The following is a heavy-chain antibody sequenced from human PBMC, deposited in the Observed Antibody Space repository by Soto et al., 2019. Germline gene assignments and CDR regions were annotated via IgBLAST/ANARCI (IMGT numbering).Heavy chain of an antibody. V-gene: IGHV3-15*01. J-gene: IGHJ4*02. CDR3: TTDGDSSGWYSDY. Sequence: GGSLRLSCAASRLTFSNALVSWVRQAPGKGLEWVGRIKSKTDGGTTDYAAPVKGRFTISRDDSKNTLYLQMNSLKTEDTAVYYCTTDGDSSGWYSDYWGQGTLVTVSS. D-gene: IGHD6-19*01. CDR2: IKSKTDGGTT. CDR1: RLTFSNAL.